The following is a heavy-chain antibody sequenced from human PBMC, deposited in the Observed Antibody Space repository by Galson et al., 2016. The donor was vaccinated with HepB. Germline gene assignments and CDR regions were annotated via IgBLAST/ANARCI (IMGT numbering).Heavy chain of an antibody. CDR2: ISYDGSNK. V-gene: IGHV3-30*18. CDR1: EFSFSYYG. CDR3: VKDTGAVMVADSTDAFDI. D-gene: IGHD2-15*01. Sequence: SLRLSCAASEFSFSYYGMHCVRQAAGKGLAWVAVISYDGSNKYYADSVKGRFTIPRDNSKNTLYLQMNSLRVEDTAVYYCVKDTGAVMVADSTDAFDIWGQGTMVTVSS. J-gene: IGHJ3*02.